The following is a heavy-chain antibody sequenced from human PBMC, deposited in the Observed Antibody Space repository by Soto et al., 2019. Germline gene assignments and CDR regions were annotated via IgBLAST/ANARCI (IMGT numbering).Heavy chain of an antibody. J-gene: IGHJ4*02. V-gene: IGHV4-4*02. Sequence: QVQRQESGPGLMKPSGTLSLTSAVSGGSITSNWWSGVRPPPGKGLEWIAEILHKGSANYNQSLMGRLTISMDKSRNHLSLNLNSVTAADTAVYYWARHIAVSGTRGVDHLGQGTLVTVSS. CDR2: ILHKGSA. CDR1: GGSITSNW. D-gene: IGHD2-21*01. CDR3: ARHIAVSGTRGVDH.